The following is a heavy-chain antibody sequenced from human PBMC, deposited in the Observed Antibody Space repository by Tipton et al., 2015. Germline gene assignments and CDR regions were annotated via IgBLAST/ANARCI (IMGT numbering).Heavy chain of an antibody. D-gene: IGHD6-6*01. CDR1: GFTFSDSP. V-gene: IGHV3-73*01. CDR2: IRSKAKGYAT. J-gene: IGHJ4*02. Sequence: SLRLSCAASGFTFSDSPIHWVRQASGRGLEWVGRIRSKAKGYATAYAASVKGRFTVSRDDSRNTAYLQMNSLKTEDTAVYYCSGDSSPSFGYFDSWGQGPLVTVSS. CDR3: SGDSSPSFGYFDS.